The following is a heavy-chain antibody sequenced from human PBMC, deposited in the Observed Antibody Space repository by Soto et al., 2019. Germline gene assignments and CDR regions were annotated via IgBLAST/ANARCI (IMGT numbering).Heavy chain of an antibody. V-gene: IGHV3-11*06. Sequence: QVQLVESGGGLVKPGGSLRLSCAASGFTFSDYYMSWIRQAPGKGLEWVSYISSSSSYTNYADSVKGRFTISRDNAKNSLYLQMNSLRAEDTAVYYCARVTVEYSSSCPWGQGTLVTVSS. CDR1: GFTFSDYY. D-gene: IGHD6-13*01. CDR3: ARVTVEYSSSCP. J-gene: IGHJ5*02. CDR2: ISSSSSYT.